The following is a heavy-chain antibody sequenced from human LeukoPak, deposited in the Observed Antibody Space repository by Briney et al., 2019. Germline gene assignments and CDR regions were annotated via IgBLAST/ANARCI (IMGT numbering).Heavy chain of an antibody. CDR3: AKDYSDSSGYLDY. J-gene: IGHJ4*02. D-gene: IGHD3-22*01. V-gene: IGHV3-30*18. CDR2: ISYDGSNK. Sequence: TGGSLRLSCAASGFTFSNYGMHWVRQAPGKGLEWVAVISYDGSNKYYADSVKGRFTLSRDNSKNTLYLQLNSLRAEDTAVYYCAKDYSDSSGYLDYWGRGTLVTVSS. CDR1: GFTFSNYG.